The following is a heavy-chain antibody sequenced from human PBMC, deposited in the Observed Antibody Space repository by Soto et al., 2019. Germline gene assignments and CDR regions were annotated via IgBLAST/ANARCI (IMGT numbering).Heavy chain of an antibody. J-gene: IGHJ4*02. CDR2: IYWDDDK. CDR3: THRQTYCGGNCYSAFDY. V-gene: IGHV2-5*02. D-gene: IGHD2-21*02. CDR1: GFSLSTSGVG. Sequence: QITLKESGPTLVKPTQTLTLTCTFSGFSLSTSGVGVGWIRQPPGKALEWLALIYWDDDKRYSPSLKSRLTITKDTSKNQVVLTMTNMDPVDTATYYCTHRQTYCGGNCYSAFDYYGQGTMVTVSS.